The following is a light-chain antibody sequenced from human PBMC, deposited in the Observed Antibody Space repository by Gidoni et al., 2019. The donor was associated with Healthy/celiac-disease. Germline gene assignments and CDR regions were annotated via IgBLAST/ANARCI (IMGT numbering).Light chain of an antibody. J-gene: IGLJ2*01. Sequence: QSVLTPPPSASGTPGQRVTISCSGSSSNIGSNTVNWYQQLPGTAPKLLIYSNNQRPSGVPDRFSGSNSGTSASLAISGLQSEDEADYYCAAWDDSLNGVVFGGGTKLTVL. CDR2: SNN. CDR3: AAWDDSLNGVV. V-gene: IGLV1-44*01. CDR1: SSNIGSNT.